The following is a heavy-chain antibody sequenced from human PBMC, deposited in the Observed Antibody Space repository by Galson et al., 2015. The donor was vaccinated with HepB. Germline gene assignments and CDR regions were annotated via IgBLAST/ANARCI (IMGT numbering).Heavy chain of an antibody. CDR3: ARGALVVVVGATQNNWFGP. CDR1: GYTFSTYS. J-gene: IGHJ5*02. CDR2: ISPYNRNI. V-gene: IGHV1-18*03. D-gene: IGHD2-15*01. Sequence: QSGAEVKKPGTSVKVSCKASGYTFSTYSITWVRQAPGQGLEWMGWISPYNRNINYAQKFQDRVTMTTDTSTSTAFMELRSLRSDDMAVYYCARGALVVVVGATQNNWFGPWGQGTLVTVSS.